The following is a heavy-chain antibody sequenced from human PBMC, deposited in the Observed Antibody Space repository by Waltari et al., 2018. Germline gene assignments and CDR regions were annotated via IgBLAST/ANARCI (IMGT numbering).Heavy chain of an antibody. CDR2: IVSRGDVT. Sequence: EVQLLESGGVFVQPGGSLILPCAASGFSFSTGGMSWVRQAAGKGLEWVSTIVSRGDVTFYADSLKGRFTISRDNSRNMLYLHLNSLRADDTAVYFCTSRRSYHFYKWGQGTLSPSPQ. D-gene: IGHD3-10*01. CDR1: GFSFSTGG. CDR3: TSRRSYHFYK. V-gene: IGHV3-23*01. J-gene: IGHJ4*02.